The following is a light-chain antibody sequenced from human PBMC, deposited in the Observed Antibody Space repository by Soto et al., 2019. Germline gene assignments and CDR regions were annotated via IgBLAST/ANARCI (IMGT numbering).Light chain of an antibody. CDR3: SSYTTSNTRQIV. CDR1: SSDVGAYNY. J-gene: IGLJ1*01. V-gene: IGLV2-8*01. CDR2: EVS. Sequence: QSVLTQPPSASGSPGQSVSISCTGTSSDVGAYNYVSWYQQHPGKAPKLIIYEVSKRPSGVPDRFSGSKSGNAASLTISGLQPEDEADYYCSSYTTSNTRQIVFGTGTKVTVL.